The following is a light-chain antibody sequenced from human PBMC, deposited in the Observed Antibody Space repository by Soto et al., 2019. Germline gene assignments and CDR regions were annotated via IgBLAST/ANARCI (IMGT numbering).Light chain of an antibody. CDR1: QDIRSW. CDR2: DAS. Sequence: DIQMTQSPATLSASVGDRVTITCRARQDIRSWLAWYQQKPGKAPKLLIYDASSLESGVPSRFSGSGSGTEFTLTISSLQPDDFATYYCQKYSYPRTFGQGTKVDIK. J-gene: IGKJ2*01. CDR3: QKYSYPRT. V-gene: IGKV1-5*01.